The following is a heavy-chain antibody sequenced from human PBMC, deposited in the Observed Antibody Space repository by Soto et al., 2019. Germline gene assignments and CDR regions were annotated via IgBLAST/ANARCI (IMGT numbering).Heavy chain of an antibody. CDR2: IYSGGSS. CDR3: ARLDIGVYSFDA. Sequence: ETLSLTCTVSGGSISSYYWGWIRQSPGEGLEWIGYIYSGGSSSYNPSLRSRVSILVDTSKSQLSLRLTSVTAADTAVYYCARLDIGVYSFDAWGQGTMVTVSS. V-gene: IGHV4-59*01. CDR1: GGSISSYY. D-gene: IGHD5-12*01. J-gene: IGHJ3*01.